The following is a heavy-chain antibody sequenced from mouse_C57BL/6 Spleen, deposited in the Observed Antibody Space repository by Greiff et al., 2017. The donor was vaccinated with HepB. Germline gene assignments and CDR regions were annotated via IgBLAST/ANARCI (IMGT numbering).Heavy chain of an antibody. CDR3: ARGITTVVAKDWYFDV. CDR1: GFTFSDYG. CDR2: ISSGSSTI. Sequence: DVMLVESGGGLVKPGGSLKLSCAASGFTFSDYGMHWVRQAPEKGLEWVAYISSGSSTIYYADTVKGRFTISRDNAKNTLFLQMTSLRSEDTAMYYCARGITTVVAKDWYFDVWGTGTTVTVSS. D-gene: IGHD1-1*01. V-gene: IGHV5-17*01. J-gene: IGHJ1*03.